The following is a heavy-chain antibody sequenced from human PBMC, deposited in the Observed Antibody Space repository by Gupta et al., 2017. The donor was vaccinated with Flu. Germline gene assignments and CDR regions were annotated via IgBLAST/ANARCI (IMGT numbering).Heavy chain of an antibody. D-gene: IGHD2-8*02. CDR2: TLCIATN. CDR3: ARRMKQVGTGHHYFDS. Sequence: QLKMEVSGPGLVTPSETLSLTCSVSGGPISSSNYCWAWVRQSPDKGLEWIGSTLCIATNEYNPSLRSRVDISVDTSKRYLSLELTSMTAADTALYYCARRMKQVGTGHHYFDSWSQGNLVTVSS. J-gene: IGHJ4*02. CDR1: GGPISSSNYC. V-gene: IGHV4-39*02.